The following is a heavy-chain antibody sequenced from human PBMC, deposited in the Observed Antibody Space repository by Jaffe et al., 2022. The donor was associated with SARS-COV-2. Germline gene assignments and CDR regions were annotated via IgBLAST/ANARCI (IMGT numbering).Heavy chain of an antibody. CDR1: GFTFTNAW. D-gene: IGHD3-16*01. CDR3: TTKLGLIWGGDF. J-gene: IGHJ4*02. CDR2: IQIKPDGGTT. Sequence: EVQLVESGGGLVKPGGSLRLSCAASGFTFTNAWMAWVRQAPAKGLEAVGLIQIKPDGGTTYYAAPVKGRFTISTDDSKNTLFLQMSGLKTDDTAVYYCTTKLGLIWGGDFWGQGTLVTVSS. V-gene: IGHV3-15*01.